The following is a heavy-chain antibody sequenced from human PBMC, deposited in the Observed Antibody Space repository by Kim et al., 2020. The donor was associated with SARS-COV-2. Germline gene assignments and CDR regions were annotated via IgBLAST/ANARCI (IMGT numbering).Heavy chain of an antibody. CDR3: TRARQLVWEGDNWFDP. D-gene: IGHD6-6*01. V-gene: IGHV3-49*04. CDR1: GFTFGDYA. J-gene: IGHJ5*02. CDR2: IRSKAYGGTT. Sequence: GGSLRLSCTASGFTFGDYAMSWVRQAPGKGLEWVGFIRSKAYGGTTEYAASVKGRFTISRDDSKSIAYLQMNSLKTEDTAVYYCTRARQLVWEGDNWFDPWGQGTLVTVSS.